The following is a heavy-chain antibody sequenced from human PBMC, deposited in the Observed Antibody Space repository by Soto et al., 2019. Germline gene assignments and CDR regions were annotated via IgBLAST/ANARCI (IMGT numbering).Heavy chain of an antibody. CDR1: GFTVSSNY. CDR2: IYSGGST. D-gene: IGHD6-19*01. CDR3: AREWLVSAFDI. J-gene: IGHJ3*02. Sequence: GGSLRLSCAASGFTVSSNYMSWVRQAPGKGLEWVSIIYSGGSTYYADSVKGRFTISRDNAKNSLYLQMNSLRAEDTAVYYCAREWLVSAFDIWGQGTMVTVSS. V-gene: IGHV3-66*01.